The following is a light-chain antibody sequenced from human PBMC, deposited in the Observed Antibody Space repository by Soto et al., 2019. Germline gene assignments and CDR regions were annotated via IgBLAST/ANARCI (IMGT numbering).Light chain of an antibody. V-gene: IGLV2-14*01. J-gene: IGLJ2*01. Sequence: QSALTQPASVSGSPGQSITISCTGTSSDVGGYKYVSWYQQYPGKAPKLMIYEVSNRPSGVSNRFSGSKSGNTASLTISGLQADDDADYYCTSYTSSSAVLFGGGTKLTVL. CDR1: SSDVGGYKY. CDR3: TSYTSSSAVL. CDR2: EVS.